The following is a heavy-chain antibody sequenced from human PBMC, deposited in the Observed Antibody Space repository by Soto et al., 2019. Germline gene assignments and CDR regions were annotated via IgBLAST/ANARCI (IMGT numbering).Heavy chain of an antibody. V-gene: IGHV4-59*01. Sequence: SETLSLTCTVSGGSISSYYWSWIRQPPGKGLEWIGYIYYSGSTNYNPSLKSRVTISVDTSKNQFSLKLSSVTAADTAVYYCARAVVVPAAIKTNWFDPWGQGTLVTVSS. J-gene: IGHJ5*02. CDR3: ARAVVVPAAIKTNWFDP. CDR2: IYYSGST. D-gene: IGHD2-2*02. CDR1: GGSISSYY.